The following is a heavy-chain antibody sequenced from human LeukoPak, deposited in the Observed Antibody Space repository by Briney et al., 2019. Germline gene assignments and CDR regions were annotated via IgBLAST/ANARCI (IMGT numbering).Heavy chain of an antibody. Sequence: GGSLRLSCATSGFNFSGYSMSWVRQAPGKGLEWVSSITSTATHTYYADSVKGRFTISRDNAKNSLILQTSSLTVADTGIYYCARDGSPNYGYYAFFDNWGQGTLVTVSS. CDR2: ITSTATHT. CDR1: GFNFSGYS. J-gene: IGHJ4*02. CDR3: ARDGSPNYGYYAFFDN. V-gene: IGHV3-21*01. D-gene: IGHD1-26*01.